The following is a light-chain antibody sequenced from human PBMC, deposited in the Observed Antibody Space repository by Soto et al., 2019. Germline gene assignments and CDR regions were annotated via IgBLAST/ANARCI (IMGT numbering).Light chain of an antibody. CDR2: GAS. V-gene: IGKV3-15*01. J-gene: IGKJ1*01. CDR1: QSVSSN. CDR3: QQSDTWPTWT. Sequence: EIVMAQSPATLSVSPGERATLSCRASQSVSSNLAWYQQKPGQAPRLLIYGASTRATGIPARFSGSGSGTEFTLTISSLQSEDFAVYYCQQSDTWPTWTFGQGTKVEV.